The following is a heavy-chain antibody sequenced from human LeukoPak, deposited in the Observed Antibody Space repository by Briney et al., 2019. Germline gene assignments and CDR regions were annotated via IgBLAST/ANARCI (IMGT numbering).Heavy chain of an antibody. CDR3: AKTYNWNYDY. V-gene: IGHV3-23*01. D-gene: IGHD1-7*01. CDR2: ISGSGDST. CDR1: GFTFSSYA. J-gene: IGHJ4*02. Sequence: GGSLRLSCVASGFTFSSYAMSWVRQAPGKGLEWVSVISGSGDSTYYADSVKGRFTFSRDNSKNTLYLQMNSLRAEDTAVYYCAKTYNWNYDYWGQGTLVTVPS.